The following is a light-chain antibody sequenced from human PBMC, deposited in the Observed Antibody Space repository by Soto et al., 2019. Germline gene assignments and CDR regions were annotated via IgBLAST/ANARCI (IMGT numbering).Light chain of an antibody. J-gene: IGLJ3*02. CDR1: SSNIGSNT. CDR3: SSFTRDNTQV. Sequence: QSVLTQPPSASGTPGQRVTISCSGSSSNIGSNTVNWYPQLPGTAPKLLIYSNNQRPSGVPDRFSGSKSGTSASLAISGLQSEDEADYYCSSFTRDNTQVFGGGTKLTVL. V-gene: IGLV1-44*01. CDR2: SNN.